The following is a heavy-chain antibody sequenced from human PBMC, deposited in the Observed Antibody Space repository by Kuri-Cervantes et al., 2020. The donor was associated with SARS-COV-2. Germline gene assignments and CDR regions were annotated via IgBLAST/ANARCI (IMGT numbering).Heavy chain of an antibody. V-gene: IGHV3-48*01. CDR3: ARDLSSGLWAFDY. CDR1: GFTFSSYS. J-gene: IGHJ4*02. D-gene: IGHD5-18*01. Sequence: GGSLRLSCAASGFTFSSYSMNWVRQAPGKGLEWVSYISSSSSTIYYADSVKGRFTISRDNAKNSLYLQMNSLRAKDTAVYYCARDLSSGLWAFDYWGQGTLVTVSS. CDR2: ISSSSSTI.